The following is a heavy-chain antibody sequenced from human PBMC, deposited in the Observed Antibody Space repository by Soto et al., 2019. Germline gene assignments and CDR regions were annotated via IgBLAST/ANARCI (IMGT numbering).Heavy chain of an antibody. CDR1: GFSLSTSGMC. Sequence: TLSLTCTFSGFSLSTSGMCVSWIRQPPGKALEWLARIDWDDDKYYSTSLKTRLTISKDTSKNQVVLTMTNMDPVDTATYYCARIGGYSSGWLFDYWGQGTLVTVSS. D-gene: IGHD6-19*01. J-gene: IGHJ4*02. V-gene: IGHV2-70*11. CDR3: ARIGGYSSGWLFDY. CDR2: IDWDDDK.